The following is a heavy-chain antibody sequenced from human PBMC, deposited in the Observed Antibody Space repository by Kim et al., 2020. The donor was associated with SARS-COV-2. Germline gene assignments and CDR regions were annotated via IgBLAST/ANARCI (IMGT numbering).Heavy chain of an antibody. CDR1: GFTFSSYG. D-gene: IGHD6-13*01. Sequence: GGSLRLSCAGSGFTFSSYGMHWVRQAPGKGLDWVAVISYDAGNKYYADSVKGRFTISRDNSKNTLYLQMNSLRAEDTAVYYCAKGPNHSSSWYKSIDYWGQGTLVTVSS. CDR2: ISYDAGNK. V-gene: IGHV3-30*18. CDR3: AKGPNHSSSWYKSIDY. J-gene: IGHJ4*02.